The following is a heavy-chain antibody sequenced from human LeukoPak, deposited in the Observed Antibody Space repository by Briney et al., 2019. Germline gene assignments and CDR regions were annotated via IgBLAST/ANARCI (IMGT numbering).Heavy chain of an antibody. CDR1: GGSFSGYY. V-gene: IGHV4-34*01. CDR2: INHSGST. J-gene: IGHJ6*03. Sequence: SETLSLTCAVYGGSFSGYYWSWIRQPPGKGLEWIGEINHSGSTNYNPSLKSRVTISVDTSKNQFSLKLSSVTAADTAVYYCARENIGHMDVWGKGTTVTISS. CDR3: ARENIGHMDV.